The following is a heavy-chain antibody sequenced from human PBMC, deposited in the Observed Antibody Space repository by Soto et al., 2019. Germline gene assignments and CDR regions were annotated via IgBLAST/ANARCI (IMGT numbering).Heavy chain of an antibody. D-gene: IGHD3-3*01. Sequence: QVQLVQSGAEVKKPGSSVKVSCKASGGTFSSYAISWVRQAPGQGLEWMGGIIPIFGTANYAQKFQGRGTITADESTSTAYMELSSLRSEDTGVYYCARAVEDYDFWSGWFAPWGQGTLVTVSS. V-gene: IGHV1-69*01. CDR1: GGTFSSYA. CDR2: IIPIFGTA. CDR3: ARAVEDYDFWSGWFAP. J-gene: IGHJ5*02.